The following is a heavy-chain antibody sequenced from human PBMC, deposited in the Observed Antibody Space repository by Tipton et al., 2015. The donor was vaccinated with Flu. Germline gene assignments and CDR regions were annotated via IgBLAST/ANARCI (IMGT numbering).Heavy chain of an antibody. CDR1: GDSMNTDDFS. D-gene: IGHD3-16*01. V-gene: IGHV4-30-2*01. J-gene: IGHJ4*02. CDR3: SRGLATFGPSTPFDL. CDR2: IYYNGNT. Sequence: TLSLTCSVSGDSMNTDDFSWSWIRQPPGKALEWIGYIYYNGNTFYNPSFRSRVSMSIDRSKTEFSLKLKSVTAADTAVYFCSRGLATFGPSTPFDLWGQGALVTVSS.